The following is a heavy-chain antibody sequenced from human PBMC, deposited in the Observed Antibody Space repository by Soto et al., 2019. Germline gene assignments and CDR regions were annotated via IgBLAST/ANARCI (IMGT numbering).Heavy chain of an antibody. V-gene: IGHV3-30*18. J-gene: IGHJ6*02. CDR2: ISYDGSNQ. Sequence: QVQLVESGGGVVQPGRSLRLSCPASGFTFSSYGMHWVRQAPGKGLEWVAVISYDGSNQDYADSVKGRFTISRDNSKNTLYLQMNILRSEDTAVYYCAKDHPKNLIAARPGGMDVWGQGTTVTVSS. CDR3: AKDHPKNLIAARPGGMDV. D-gene: IGHD6-6*01. CDR1: GFTFSSYG.